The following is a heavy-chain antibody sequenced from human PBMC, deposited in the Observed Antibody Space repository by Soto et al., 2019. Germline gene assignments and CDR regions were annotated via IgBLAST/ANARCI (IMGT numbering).Heavy chain of an antibody. V-gene: IGHV1-46*01. Sequence: ASVKVSCKPSGYTITSYYIHWVRQAPGQGLEWMGTINPSGGDTTYAQKFQGRVTMTRDTSTSTAYMELSSLRSEDTAVYYCARGKGRIAVAGIDYWGQGTLVTVSS. D-gene: IGHD6-19*01. J-gene: IGHJ4*02. CDR3: ARGKGRIAVAGIDY. CDR2: INPSGGDT. CDR1: GYTITSYY.